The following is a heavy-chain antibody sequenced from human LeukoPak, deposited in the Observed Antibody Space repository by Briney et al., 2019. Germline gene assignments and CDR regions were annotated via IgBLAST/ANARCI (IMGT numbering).Heavy chain of an antibody. V-gene: IGHV3-23*01. Sequence: GGSLRLSCAASGFTFSSYAMSWVRQAPGKGLEWVSAISGSGGSTYYADSVKGRFTISRDNSKNTLYLQMNSLRAEDTAVYYCAKDRVGAKSTRMPDWFDPWGQGTLVTVSS. CDR3: AKDRVGAKSTRMPDWFDP. CDR1: GFTFSSYA. CDR2: ISGSGGST. D-gene: IGHD2-2*01. J-gene: IGHJ5*02.